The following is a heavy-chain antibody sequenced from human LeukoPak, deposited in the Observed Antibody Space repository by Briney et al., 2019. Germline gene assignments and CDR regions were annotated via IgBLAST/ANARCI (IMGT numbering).Heavy chain of an antibody. V-gene: IGHV1-69*04. CDR2: IIPVLGIA. Sequence: SVKVSCKASGGTFSSYAISWVRQAPGQGLEWMGRIIPVLGIANYSQKFQGRVTITADKSTSTAYMELSSLRSEDTAVYYCARDDYYGMDVWGQGTTVTVSS. CDR3: ARDDYYGMDV. J-gene: IGHJ6*02. CDR1: GGTFSSYA.